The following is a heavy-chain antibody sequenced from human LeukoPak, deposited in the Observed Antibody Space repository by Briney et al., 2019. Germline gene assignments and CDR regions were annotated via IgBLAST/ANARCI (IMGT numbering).Heavy chain of an antibody. Sequence: GGSLRLSCAASGFTFSSYGMHWVRQAPGKGLEWVAFIRYDGSTKYYADSVKGRFTISRDNSKNTLYLQMNSLRAEDTAVYYCAKRGYYDGSGYYMYYFDHWGQGTLVTVSS. D-gene: IGHD3-22*01. CDR2: IRYDGSTK. J-gene: IGHJ4*02. CDR3: AKRGYYDGSGYYMYYFDH. V-gene: IGHV3-30*02. CDR1: GFTFSSYG.